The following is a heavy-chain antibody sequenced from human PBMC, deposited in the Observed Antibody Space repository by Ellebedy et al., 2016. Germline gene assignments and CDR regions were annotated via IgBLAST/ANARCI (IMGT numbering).Heavy chain of an antibody. Sequence: ESLKISCAASGFTFSSYGMHWIRQPPGKGLEWIGEINHSGSTNYNPSLKSRVTISVDTSKNQFSLKLSSVTAADTAVYYCARAAYEDVLLWFGEFGGGMDVWGQGTTVTVSS. D-gene: IGHD3-10*01. CDR2: INHSGST. J-gene: IGHJ6*02. CDR1: GFTFSSYG. V-gene: IGHV4-34*01. CDR3: ARAAYEDVLLWFGEFGGGMDV.